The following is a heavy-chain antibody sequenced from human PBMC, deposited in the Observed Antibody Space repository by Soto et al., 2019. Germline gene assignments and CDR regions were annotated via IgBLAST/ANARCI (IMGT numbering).Heavy chain of an antibody. CDR3: ARGAGIAVAGTSFDY. V-gene: IGHV3-30-3*01. D-gene: IGHD6-19*01. CDR2: ISYDGSNK. Sequence: QVQLVESGGGVVQPGRSLRLSCAASGFTFSSYTMHWVRQAPGKGLEWVALISYDGSNKYYADSVKGRFTISRDNSKNTLYLQMSSLRAEDTAVYYCARGAGIAVAGTSFDYWGQGTLVTVSS. CDR1: GFTFSSYT. J-gene: IGHJ4*02.